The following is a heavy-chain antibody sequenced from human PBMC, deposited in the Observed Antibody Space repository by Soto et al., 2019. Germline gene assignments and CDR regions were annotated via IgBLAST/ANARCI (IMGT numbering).Heavy chain of an antibody. V-gene: IGHV4-28*01. J-gene: IGHJ4*02. Sequence: QVQLQESGPGLVKPSDTLSLTCAVSGYSISSSNWWGWIRQPPGKGLEWIGYIYYSGTTYYNPSLKSRVTMSVDTSKNHFSLKLTSETAVDTAVYYCAKREIQGPIDYWGQGTLVTVSS. D-gene: IGHD1-26*01. CDR3: AKREIQGPIDY. CDR1: GYSISSSNW. CDR2: IYYSGTT.